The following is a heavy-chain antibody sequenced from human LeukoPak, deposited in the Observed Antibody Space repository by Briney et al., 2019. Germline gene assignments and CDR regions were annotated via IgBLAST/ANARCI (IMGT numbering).Heavy chain of an antibody. CDR1: GFTFNDYA. V-gene: IGHV3-43D*03. J-gene: IGHJ1*01. CDR2: ISWDSGNT. CDR3: AKGPGAAVGKRYIQH. Sequence: SGGSLRLSCAASGFTFNDYAMHWVRHAPGKGLEWVSLISWDSGNTYYADSVKGRFTISRDNSKNSLSLQMNSLRAEDTALYYCAKGPGAAVGKRYIQHWGQGTLVTVSS. D-gene: IGHD6-13*01.